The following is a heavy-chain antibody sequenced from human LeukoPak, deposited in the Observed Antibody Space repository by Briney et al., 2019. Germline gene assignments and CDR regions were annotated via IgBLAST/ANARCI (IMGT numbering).Heavy chain of an antibody. Sequence: PSETLSLTCTVSGGSIGSGYYWAWIRQPPGKGLEWIGSIHYGGTTHYNPSLQSRVTISADTSKSQFALDLRSVTAADTAVYYCTRDIGDFVSDFWGQGTLVTVSS. CDR2: IHYGGTT. V-gene: IGHV4-39*02. D-gene: IGHD2-21*02. CDR1: GGSIGSGYY. J-gene: IGHJ4*02. CDR3: TRDIGDFVSDF.